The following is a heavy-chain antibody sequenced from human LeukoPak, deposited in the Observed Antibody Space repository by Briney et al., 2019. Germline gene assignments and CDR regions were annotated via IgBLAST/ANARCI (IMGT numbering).Heavy chain of an antibody. V-gene: IGHV4-31*03. D-gene: IGHD4-17*01. CDR2: ISHSGTT. Sequence: PSQTLSLTCTVSGGSLTSGGNFWTWIRQHPGEGLEWIGYISHSGTTYSNPSLMSRLTMSLDTSKNQFSLQLTSVTAADTAVYYCASLYGDYFPYWGQGTLVTVSS. CDR1: GGSLTSGGNF. J-gene: IGHJ4*02. CDR3: ASLYGDYFPY.